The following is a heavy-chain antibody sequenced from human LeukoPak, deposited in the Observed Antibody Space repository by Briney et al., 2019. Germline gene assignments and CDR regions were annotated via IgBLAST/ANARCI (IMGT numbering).Heavy chain of an antibody. V-gene: IGHV3-7*01. D-gene: IGHD3-16*01. CDR2: VKGDGTNI. CDR1: GFNFGNFW. J-gene: IGHJ4*02. Sequence: GGSLRLSCAASGFNFGNFWMSWIRQAPGRGLQWVATVKGDGTNIHYLDSVNGRFTISRDNARNLLFLQMNRLRAEDTAVYYCAKLLDWGTTYDYWGQGALVTVS. CDR3: AKLLDWGTTYDY.